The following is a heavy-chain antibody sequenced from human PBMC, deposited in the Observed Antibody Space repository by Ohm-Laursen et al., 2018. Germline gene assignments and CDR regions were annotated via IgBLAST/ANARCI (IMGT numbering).Heavy chain of an antibody. Sequence: SLRLSCAASGFTVSSNYMSWVRQAPGKGLEWVSVIYSGGSTYYADSVKGRFTISRDNSKNTLSLQMNSLRAEDTAVYYCARGSCTSSASAFDMWGQGTMVTVSS. CDR1: GFTVSSNY. CDR3: ARGSCTSSASAFDM. D-gene: IGHD2-2*01. J-gene: IGHJ3*02. V-gene: IGHV3-53*01. CDR2: IYSGGST.